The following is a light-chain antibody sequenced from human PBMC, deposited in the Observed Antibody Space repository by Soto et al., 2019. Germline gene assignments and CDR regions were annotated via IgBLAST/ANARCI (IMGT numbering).Light chain of an antibody. CDR2: KAS. V-gene: IGKV1-5*03. J-gene: IGKJ1*01. Sequence: DIQMTQSPSTLSASVGDRVTITCRASQSISIWLAWFQQKPGKAPKLLIYKASTLQSGVPSRFSGSGSGTEFTLTISNLQPDDFATYYCLQYVTYSRTFGQGTKVEIK. CDR1: QSISIW. CDR3: LQYVTYSRT.